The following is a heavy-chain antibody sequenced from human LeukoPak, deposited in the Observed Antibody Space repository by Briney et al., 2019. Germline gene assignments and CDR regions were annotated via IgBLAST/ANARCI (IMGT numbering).Heavy chain of an antibody. CDR3: AGISGWYGSVIDY. Sequence: GGSPRLSCAASGFTFSGYYMNWVRQAPGKGLEWVSYISTSSSTIYYADSVKGRFTISRDNAKNSLYLQMNSLRAEDTAVYYCAGISGWYGSVIDYWGQGTLVTVSS. J-gene: IGHJ4*02. D-gene: IGHD6-19*01. CDR2: ISTSSSTI. V-gene: IGHV3-48*01. CDR1: GFTFSGYY.